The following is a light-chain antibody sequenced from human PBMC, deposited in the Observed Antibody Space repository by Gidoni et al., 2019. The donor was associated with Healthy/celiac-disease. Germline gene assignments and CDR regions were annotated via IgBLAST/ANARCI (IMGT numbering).Light chain of an antibody. Sequence: DIQLTQSPSTLSASVGDRVTITCRASQSISSWLAWYKQKPGKAPKLRIYKASSLESGVPSRFSGSGSGTEFTLTISSLQPDDFATYYCQQYNSYSWTFGQGTKVEIK. V-gene: IGKV1-5*03. CDR3: QQYNSYSWT. CDR1: QSISSW. CDR2: KAS. J-gene: IGKJ1*01.